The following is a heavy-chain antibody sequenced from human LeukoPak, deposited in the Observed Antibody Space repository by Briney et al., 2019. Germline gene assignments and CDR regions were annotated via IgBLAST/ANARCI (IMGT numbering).Heavy chain of an antibody. CDR1: GGSIGTSY. J-gene: IGHJ5*02. CDR2: IYNSVST. CDR3: ARDYSNHGFDP. V-gene: IGHV4-59*01. Sequence: SETLSLTCTVSGGSIGTSYWSWIRQPPGKGLEWIGYIYNSVSTNYSPSLKSRVTISVDTSKNQFSLKLSSVTAADTAVYFCARDYSNHGFDPWGQGTLVTVSS. D-gene: IGHD4-11*01.